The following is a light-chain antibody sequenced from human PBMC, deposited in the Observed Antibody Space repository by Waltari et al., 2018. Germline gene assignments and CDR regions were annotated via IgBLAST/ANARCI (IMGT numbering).Light chain of an antibody. CDR2: GNS. Sequence: QSVLPPPPSLSGAPAQRVTISCSVSHIGPHFDVPCYQQLPGKAPKPLIVGNSNRPLGVPDRFSGSKSGTSASLAITGLQSEDEAVYYCQSSDSSLSGYVSFGGGTKVTVL. V-gene: IGLV1-40*01. CDR3: QSSDSSLSGYVS. CDR1: HIGPHFD. J-gene: IGLJ2*01.